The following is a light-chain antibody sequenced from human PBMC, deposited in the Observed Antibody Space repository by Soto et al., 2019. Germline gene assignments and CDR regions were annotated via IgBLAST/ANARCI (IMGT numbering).Light chain of an antibody. V-gene: IGKV3-20*01. CDR3: QQYASAPLT. CDR1: LTVTNNY. Sequence: EIVLTHSPDTLSLSPGERATLSCRASLTVTNNYLAWYQQKAGQAPRLVIYDASTRATGIPDRFSACGSGTDFTLTISRLEPEDFAVYFCQQYASAPLTFGQGTKVDIK. CDR2: DAS. J-gene: IGKJ1*01.